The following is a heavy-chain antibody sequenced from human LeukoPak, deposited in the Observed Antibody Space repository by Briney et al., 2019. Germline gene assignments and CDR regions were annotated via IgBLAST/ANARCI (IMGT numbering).Heavy chain of an antibody. J-gene: IGHJ4*02. D-gene: IGHD6-6*01. V-gene: IGHV5-51*01. CDR2: IHPHDSDT. CDR3: ARQKSSNDPFDF. CDR1: GYSFTNYW. Sequence: GESLKISCKGSGYSFTNYWIGWVRQKPGKGLEWMGIIHPHDSDTTYSPSFQGQVTISADKSINTAYLQWSGLRASDTAIYYCARQKSSNDPFDFWGQGTLVTVSS.